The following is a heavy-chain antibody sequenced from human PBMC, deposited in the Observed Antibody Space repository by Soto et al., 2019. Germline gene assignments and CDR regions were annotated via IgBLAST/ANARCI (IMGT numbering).Heavy chain of an antibody. D-gene: IGHD6-25*01. CDR2: INHSGST. CDR1: GGSFSGYY. J-gene: IGHJ5*02. V-gene: IGHV4-34*01. Sequence: QVQLQQWGAGLLKPSETLSLTCAVYGGSFSGYYWSWIRQPPGKGLEWIGEINHSGSTNYNPSLKSRVTLSVDTSKNQFSLKLSSVTAADTAVYYCARGSGNWFDPWGQGTLVTVSS. CDR3: ARGSGNWFDP.